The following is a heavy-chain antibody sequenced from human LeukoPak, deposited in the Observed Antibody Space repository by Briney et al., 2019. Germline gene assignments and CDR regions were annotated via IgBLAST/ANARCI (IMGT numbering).Heavy chain of an antibody. D-gene: IGHD1-26*01. CDR2: IYPGDSNT. Sequence: GESLKISCQGSGYSFTTYWIGWVRQMPGRGLEWTGIIYPGDSNTRYSPSFQGQVTISADKSIRTAYLQWSSLKASDTAMYYCARPPYSGSYYDAFDIWGQGTMVTVSS. CDR3: ARPPYSGSYYDAFDI. J-gene: IGHJ3*02. V-gene: IGHV5-51*01. CDR1: GYSFTTYW.